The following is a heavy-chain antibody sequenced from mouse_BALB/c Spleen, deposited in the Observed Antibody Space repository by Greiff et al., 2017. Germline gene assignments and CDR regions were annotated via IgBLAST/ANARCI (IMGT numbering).Heavy chain of an antibody. CDR1: GFTFSDYY. CDR2: ISDGGSYT. Sequence: EVQRVESGGGLVKPGGSLKLSCAASGFTFSDYYMYWVRQTPEKRLEWVATISDGGSYTYYPDSVKGRFTISRDNAKNNLYLQMSSLKSEDTAMYYCARGDYYGSSLYAMDYWGQGTSVTVSS. CDR3: ARGDYYGSSLYAMDY. D-gene: IGHD1-1*01. J-gene: IGHJ4*01. V-gene: IGHV5-4*02.